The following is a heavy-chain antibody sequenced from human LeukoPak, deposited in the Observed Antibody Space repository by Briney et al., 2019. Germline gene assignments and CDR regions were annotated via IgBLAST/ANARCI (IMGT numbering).Heavy chain of an antibody. J-gene: IGHJ4*02. CDR1: GGSISSSSYY. V-gene: IGHV4-39*07. D-gene: IGHD5-24*01. Sequence: SETLSLTCTVSGGSISSSSYYWGWIRQPPGKGLEWIGSIYYSGSTYYNPSLKSRVTISVDTSKNQFSLKLSSVTAADTAVYFCARAYLEMATFIIYYFDYWGQGTLVTVSS. CDR2: IYYSGST. CDR3: ARAYLEMATFIIYYFDY.